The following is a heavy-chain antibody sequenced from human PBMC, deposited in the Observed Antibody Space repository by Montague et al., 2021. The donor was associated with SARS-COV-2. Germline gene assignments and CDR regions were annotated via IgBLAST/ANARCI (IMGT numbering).Heavy chain of an antibody. V-gene: IGHV4-4*07. J-gene: IGHJ4*02. Sequence: SETLSLTCTVSGDSISYFYWSWIRQPAGKGLEWIERVSASGSTNYNPPLNSRVTMSVDTSKKQFSLRLSPVTAADTAVYYCARDVVAAPGTFDYWGQGTLVTVSS. D-gene: IGHD6-13*01. CDR2: VSASGST. CDR3: ARDVVAAPGTFDY. CDR1: GDSISYFY.